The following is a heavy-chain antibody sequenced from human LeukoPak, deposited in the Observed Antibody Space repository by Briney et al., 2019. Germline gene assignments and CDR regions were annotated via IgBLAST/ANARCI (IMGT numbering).Heavy chain of an antibody. Sequence: PGGSLRLSCAASGFAFSRYWMTWVRQAPGKGLEWVANIKEDRFEQDYVDSVRGRFTISRDNAQSSPYLQMSSLRAEDTAVYYCARTGSSSSYYSYYYMDVWGKGTTVTVSS. CDR1: GFAFSRYW. CDR3: ARTGSSSSYYSYYYMDV. J-gene: IGHJ6*03. V-gene: IGHV3-7*01. D-gene: IGHD6-6*01. CDR2: IKEDRFEQ.